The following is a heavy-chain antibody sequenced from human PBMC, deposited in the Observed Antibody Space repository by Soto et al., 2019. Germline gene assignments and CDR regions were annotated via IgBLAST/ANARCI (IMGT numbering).Heavy chain of an antibody. D-gene: IGHD2-15*01. CDR1: CTSISSTYW. V-gene: IGHV4-4*02. Sequence: LSETLSLTCFVSCTSISSTYWWTWVRQSPGKGLEWIGEIHHTGGTNYNPALKTRLTISVDKSNNQFSLRLSSVTAADTAVYYCARLADGGNAALDWGQGTLVTVSS. J-gene: IGHJ4*02. CDR3: ARLADGGNAALD. CDR2: IHHTGGT.